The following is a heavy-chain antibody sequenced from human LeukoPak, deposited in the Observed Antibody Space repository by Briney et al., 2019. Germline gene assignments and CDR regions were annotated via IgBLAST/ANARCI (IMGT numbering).Heavy chain of an antibody. J-gene: IGHJ4*02. CDR2: INPSDGST. Sequence: ASVKLSCKASGDTFSSYAISWVRQAPGQGLEWMGIINPSDGSTNYAQTFQGRVTMTRDTSTSTVYMELSSLRSEDTALYYCANAYYDTSGYVYFEYWGQGTLVTVSS. V-gene: IGHV1-46*01. CDR3: ANAYYDTSGYVYFEY. D-gene: IGHD3-22*01. CDR1: GDTFSSYA.